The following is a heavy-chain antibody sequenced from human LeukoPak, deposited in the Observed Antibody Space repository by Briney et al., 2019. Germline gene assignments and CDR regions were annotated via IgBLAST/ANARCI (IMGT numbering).Heavy chain of an antibody. J-gene: IGHJ4*02. CDR2: MNQGGGA. CDR1: GASLSGFF. V-gene: IGHV4-34*01. CDR3: ARATRGYSYGTLEY. Sequence: PSETLSLTCAVDGASLSGFFWNWIRQSPGKGLEWIGEMNQGGGARFNPSLESRVIIAVDTSKNQFTLKVNSVTAADTAVYYCARATRGYSYGTLEYWGQGTLVTVSS. D-gene: IGHD5-18*01.